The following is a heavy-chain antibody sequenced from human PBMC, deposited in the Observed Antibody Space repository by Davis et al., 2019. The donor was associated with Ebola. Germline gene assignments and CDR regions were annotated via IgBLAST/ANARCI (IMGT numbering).Heavy chain of an antibody. J-gene: IGHJ4*02. D-gene: IGHD1-1*01. CDR3: ARAQFPTTSDH. CDR1: GYTFTNYG. V-gene: IGHV1-18*04. Sequence: ASVKASCKASGYTFTNYGITWVRQAPGQGLEWMGWINPHNGNTNYAQNVQGRVIMTSDTATTTAYMEVGSLRSDDTAVYYGARAQFPTTSDHWGQGTRVPVSS. CDR2: INPHNGNT.